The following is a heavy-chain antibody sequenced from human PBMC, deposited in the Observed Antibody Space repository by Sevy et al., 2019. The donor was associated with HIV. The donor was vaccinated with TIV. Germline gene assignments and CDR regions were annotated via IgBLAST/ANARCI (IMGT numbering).Heavy chain of an antibody. J-gene: IGHJ6*02. CDR2: INSDSSVT. D-gene: IGHD4-17*01. V-gene: IGHV1-2*02. CDR3: ARLTTQPTSDLYGLDV. Sequence: ATVKVSCKASGYIFTDYYIHWVRQAPRQGLERMAWINSDSSVTNYAQRFQGEVTVTRDTSLSTAYLELTNLKSNDTAIYYCARLTTQPTSDLYGLDVWGQGTTVTVSS. CDR1: GYIFTDYY.